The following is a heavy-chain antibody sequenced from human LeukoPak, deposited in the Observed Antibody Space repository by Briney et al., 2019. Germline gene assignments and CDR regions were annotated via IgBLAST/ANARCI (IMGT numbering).Heavy chain of an antibody. CDR1: GGSISSGGYS. D-gene: IGHD3-16*01. J-gene: IGHJ4*02. V-gene: IGHV4-30-2*01. CDR2: IYHSGST. CDR3: ARVPWGSGYYFDY. Sequence: PSQTLSLTCAVSGGSISSGGYSWSWIRQPPGKGLEWIGYIYHSGSTYYNPSLKSRVTISVDRSKNQFSLKLSSVTAADTAVYYCARVPWGSGYYFDYWGQGTLVTVSS.